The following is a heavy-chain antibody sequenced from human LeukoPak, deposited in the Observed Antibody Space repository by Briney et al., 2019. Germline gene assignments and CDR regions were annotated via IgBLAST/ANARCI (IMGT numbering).Heavy chain of an antibody. Sequence: GGSLRLSCAASGFTVSSNYMSWVRQAPGRGLEWVSVIYSGGSTYYADSVKGRFTISRDNSKNTLYLQMNSLRAEDTAVYYCARVRNPLTGIDYWGQGTLATVSS. CDR3: ARVRNPLTGIDY. J-gene: IGHJ4*02. V-gene: IGHV3-53*01. CDR2: IYSGGST. CDR1: GFTVSSNY. D-gene: IGHD1-20*01.